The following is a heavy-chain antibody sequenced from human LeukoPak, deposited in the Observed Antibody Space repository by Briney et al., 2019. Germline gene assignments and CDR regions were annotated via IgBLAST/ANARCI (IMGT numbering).Heavy chain of an antibody. D-gene: IGHD3-3*01. V-gene: IGHV3-23*01. CDR3: AKVGDVLRFLEWLLEDDAFDI. CDR1: GFTFSSYA. CDR2: ISGSGGST. J-gene: IGHJ3*02. Sequence: GGSLRLSCAASGFTFSSYAMSWVRQAPGKGLEWVSAISGSGGSTYYAASVKGRFTISRDNSKNTLYLQMNSLRAEDTAVYYCAKVGDVLRFLEWLLEDDAFDIWGQGTMVTVSS.